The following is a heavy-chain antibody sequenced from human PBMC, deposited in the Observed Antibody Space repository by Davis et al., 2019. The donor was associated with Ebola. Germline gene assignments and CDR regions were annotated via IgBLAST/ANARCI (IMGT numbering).Heavy chain of an antibody. CDR1: GGSFSGYY. CDR2: INHSGST. J-gene: IGHJ5*02. CDR3: ARGYSNWFDP. D-gene: IGHD1-26*01. V-gene: IGHV4-34*01. Sequence: MPSETLSLTCAVYGGSFSGYYWSWTRQPPGKGLEWIGEINHSGSTNYNPSLKSRVTISVDTSKNQFSLTLSSVTAADTAVYYCARGYSNWFDPWGQGTLVTVSS.